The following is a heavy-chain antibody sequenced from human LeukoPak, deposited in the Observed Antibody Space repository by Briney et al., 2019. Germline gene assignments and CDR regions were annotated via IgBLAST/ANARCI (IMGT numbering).Heavy chain of an antibody. CDR3: ARDRGRYYDSSGYYDY. Sequence: SETLSLTCTVSGGSISSYYWSWIRQPPGKGLEWIGYIYYSGSTNYNPSLKSRVTISVDTSKNQFSLKLSSVTAADTAVYYCARDRGRYYDSSGYYDYWGQGTLVTVSS. CDR2: IYYSGST. V-gene: IGHV4-59*01. CDR1: GGSISSYY. J-gene: IGHJ4*02. D-gene: IGHD3-22*01.